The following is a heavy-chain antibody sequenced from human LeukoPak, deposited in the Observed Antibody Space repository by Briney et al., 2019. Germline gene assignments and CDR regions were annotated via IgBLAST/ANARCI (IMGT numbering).Heavy chain of an antibody. V-gene: IGHV4-59*01. CDR1: GGSISSYY. CDR3: ARGDSSGWYGVLFDY. J-gene: IGHJ4*02. Sequence: SETLPLTCTVSGGSISSYYWSWIRQPPGKGLEWIGYIYYSGSTNYNPSLKSRVTISVDTSKNQFSLKLSSVTAADTAVYYCARGDSSGWYGVLFDYWGQGTLVTVPS. D-gene: IGHD6-19*01. CDR2: IYYSGST.